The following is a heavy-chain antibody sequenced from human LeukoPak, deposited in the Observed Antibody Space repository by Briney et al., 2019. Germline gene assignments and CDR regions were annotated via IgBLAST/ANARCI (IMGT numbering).Heavy chain of an antibody. V-gene: IGHV3-23*01. CDR2: ISGSGGST. Sequence: RQAPGKGLEWVSAISGSGGSTYYADSVKRRFTISRDNSKNTLYLQMNSLRAEDTAVYYCAKDSALAVAGTFDICGQGTMVTVSS. CDR3: AKDSALAVAGTFDI. J-gene: IGHJ3*02. D-gene: IGHD6-19*01.